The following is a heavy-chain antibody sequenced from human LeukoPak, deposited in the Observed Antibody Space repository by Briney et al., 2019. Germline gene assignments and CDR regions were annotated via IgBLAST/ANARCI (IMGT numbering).Heavy chain of an antibody. D-gene: IGHD2-2*01. CDR1: GFTFSSYG. CDR2: ISYDGSNK. Sequence: GGSLRLSCAASGFTFSSYGMHWFRQAPGKGLEWVAVISYDGSNKYYADSVKGRFTISRDNSKNTLYLQMNSLRAEDTAVYYCAKVSSSYQLLSYFDYWGQGTLVTVSS. V-gene: IGHV3-30*18. CDR3: AKVSSSYQLLSYFDY. J-gene: IGHJ4*02.